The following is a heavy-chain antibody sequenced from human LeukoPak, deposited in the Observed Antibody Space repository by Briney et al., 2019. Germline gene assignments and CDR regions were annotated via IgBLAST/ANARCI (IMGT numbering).Heavy chain of an antibody. Sequence: GGSLRLSCAASGFTFSSYAMSWVRQAPGKGLEWVSAISGSGGSTYYADSVKGRFTISRDNAKNSLYLQMNSLRAEDMALYYCAKDRGPGILWFGELLGGAFDIWGQGTMVTVSS. CDR2: ISGSGGST. CDR1: GFTFSSYA. V-gene: IGHV3-23*01. J-gene: IGHJ3*02. CDR3: AKDRGPGILWFGELLGGAFDI. D-gene: IGHD3-10*01.